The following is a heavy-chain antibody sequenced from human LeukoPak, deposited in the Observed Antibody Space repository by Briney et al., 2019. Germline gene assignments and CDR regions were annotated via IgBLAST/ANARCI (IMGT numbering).Heavy chain of an antibody. D-gene: IGHD6-19*01. CDR2: ISAYNGNT. V-gene: IGHV1-18*04. Sequence: ASVKVSCKASGYTFTGYYMHWVRQAPGQGLEWMGWISAYNGNTNYAQKLQGRVSMTTDTSTSTAYMELRSLRSDDTAVYYCASGIAVAGGFDYWGQGTLVTVSS. J-gene: IGHJ4*02. CDR1: GYTFTGYY. CDR3: ASGIAVAGGFDY.